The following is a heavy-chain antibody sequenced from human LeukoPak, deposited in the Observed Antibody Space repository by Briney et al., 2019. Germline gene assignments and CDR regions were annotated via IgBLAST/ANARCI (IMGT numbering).Heavy chain of an antibody. CDR2: ISSSSGYI. J-gene: IGHJ4*02. CDR1: GFTFSSYS. Sequence: GGSLRLSCAATGFTFSSYSMTWVRQAPGKGLEWVSSISSSSGYIYYADSVKGRFTISRDNAKNSLFLQMNSLRAEDTAVYYCARDCAAAGKNYFDYWGQGTLVTASS. V-gene: IGHV3-21*01. CDR3: ARDCAAAGKNYFDY. D-gene: IGHD6-13*01.